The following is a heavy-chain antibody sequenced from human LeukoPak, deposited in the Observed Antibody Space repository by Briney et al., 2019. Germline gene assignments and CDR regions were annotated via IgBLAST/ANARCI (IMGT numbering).Heavy chain of an antibody. D-gene: IGHD6-19*01. J-gene: IGHJ4*02. CDR2: INPNSGGT. V-gene: IGHV1-2*02. Sequence: ASVKVSCKASGYTFTGYYMHWVRQAPGQGLEWMGWINPNSGGTNYAQKFQGRVTMTRDTSISTAYMELSRLRSDDTAVYYCARGTPSRSGCDSFDYWGQGTLVTVSS. CDR3: ARGTPSRSGCDSFDY. CDR1: GYTFTGYY.